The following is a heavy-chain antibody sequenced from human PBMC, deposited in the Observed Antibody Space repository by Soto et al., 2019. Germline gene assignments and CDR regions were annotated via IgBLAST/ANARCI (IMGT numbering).Heavy chain of an antibody. J-gene: IGHJ6*02. V-gene: IGHV4-31*03. D-gene: IGHD3-3*01. CDR3: ARDSYDFWSNPTDYYYYYGMDV. Sequence: PSETLSLTCTVSGGSISSGGYYWSWIRQHPGKGLEWIGYIYYSGSTYYNPSLKSRVTISVDTSKNQFSLKLSSVTAADTAVYYCARDSYDFWSNPTDYYYYYGMDVWGQGITVTVSS. CDR1: GGSISSGGYY. CDR2: IYYSGST.